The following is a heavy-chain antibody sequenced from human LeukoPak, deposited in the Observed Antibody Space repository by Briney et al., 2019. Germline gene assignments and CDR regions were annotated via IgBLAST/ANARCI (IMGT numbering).Heavy chain of an antibody. CDR2: ISSSSSTI. CDR3: AKALVGVVIDPYFDY. Sequence: GGSLRLSCAASGFTFSSYSMNWVRQAPGKGLEWVSYISSSSSTIYYADSVKGRFTISRDNAKNSLYLQMNSLRAEDTAVYYCAKALVGVVIDPYFDYWGQGTLVTVSS. CDR1: GFTFSSYS. J-gene: IGHJ4*02. D-gene: IGHD3-3*01. V-gene: IGHV3-48*04.